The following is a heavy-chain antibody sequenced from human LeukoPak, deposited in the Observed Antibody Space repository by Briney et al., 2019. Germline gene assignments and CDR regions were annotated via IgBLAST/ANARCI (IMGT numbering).Heavy chain of an antibody. CDR3: ATEGFYF. CDR1: GAAFSKYG. CDR2: ISRSGDIT. Sequence: GGSLRLSCAASGAAFSKYGMKWVRQAAGAGLEYISGISRSGDITHYADSVKGRFTISRDSVKNTLYLQMNSLRAEDTALYYCATEGFYFWGPGTQVTVSS. J-gene: IGHJ4*02. V-gene: IGHV3-23*01.